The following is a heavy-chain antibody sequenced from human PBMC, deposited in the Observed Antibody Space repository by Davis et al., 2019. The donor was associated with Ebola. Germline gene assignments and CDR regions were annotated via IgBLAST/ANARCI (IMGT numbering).Heavy chain of an antibody. J-gene: IGHJ5*02. CDR1: GGSFSGYY. V-gene: IGHV4-34*01. D-gene: IGHD3-3*01. CDR2: INHSGST. Sequence: GSLRLSCAVYGGSFSGYYWSWIRQPPGKGLEWIGEINHSGSTNYNPSLKSRVTISVDTSKNQFSLKLSSVTAADTAVYYCARVTYYDFWSGPNWFDPWGQGTLVTVSS. CDR3: ARVTYYDFWSGPNWFDP.